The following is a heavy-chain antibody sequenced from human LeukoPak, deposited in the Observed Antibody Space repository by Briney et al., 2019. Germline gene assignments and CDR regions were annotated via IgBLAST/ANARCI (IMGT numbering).Heavy chain of an antibody. CDR1: GDSVSSNSAA. CDR3: ARECSGGSCYPDGAFDI. J-gene: IGHJ3*02. V-gene: IGHV6-1*01. Sequence: SQTLSLTCAISGDSVSSNSAAWNWIRQSPSRGLEWLGRTYYRSKWYNDYAVSVKSRITINPDTSKNQFSLKLSSVTAADTAVYYCARECSGGSCYPDGAFDIWGQGTMVTVSS. D-gene: IGHD2-15*01. CDR2: TYYRSKWYN.